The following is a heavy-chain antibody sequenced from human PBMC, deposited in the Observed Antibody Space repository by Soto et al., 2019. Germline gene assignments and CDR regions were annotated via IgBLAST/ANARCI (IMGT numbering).Heavy chain of an antibody. V-gene: IGHV4-4*02. D-gene: IGHD3-16*01. CDR3: ARLHMITFGGHVYRPFDI. CDR2: MYHSGST. CDR1: GGSISSNYW. J-gene: IGHJ3*02. Sequence: QVQLQESGPGLVKPSGTLSLTCEVSGGSISSNYWWSWVRQPPGKGLEWIGEMYHSGSTNYNPSPKSRVTIYVEKSNNQFFLDLTSVTAADTAVYYCARLHMITFGGHVYRPFDIWGQGTMVTVSS.